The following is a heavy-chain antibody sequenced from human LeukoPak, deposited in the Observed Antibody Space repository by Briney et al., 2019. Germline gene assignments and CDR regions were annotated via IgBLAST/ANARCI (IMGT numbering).Heavy chain of an antibody. CDR3: ARRRETTVTHFDY. D-gene: IGHD4-17*01. CDR2: IYYSGST. CDR1: SGSISIISHY. V-gene: IGHV4-39*01. Sequence: KPSETLSLTCTVSSGSISIISHYWGWIRQPPGKGLEWIGSIYYSGSTYYNPSLKSRVTISVDTSKNQFSLKLSSVTAADTAVYYCARRRETTVTHFDYWGQGTLVTVSS. J-gene: IGHJ4*02.